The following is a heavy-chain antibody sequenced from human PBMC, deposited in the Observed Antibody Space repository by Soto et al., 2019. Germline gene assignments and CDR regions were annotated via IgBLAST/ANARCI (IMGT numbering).Heavy chain of an antibody. CDR2: ISAYNGNT. J-gene: IGHJ6*02. V-gene: IGHV1-18*01. D-gene: IGHD6-13*01. CDR1: GYTFTSYG. Sequence: ASVKVSCKASGYTFTSYGISWVRQAPGQGLEWMGWISAYNGNTNYAQKLQGRVTMTTDTSTSTAYMELGSLRSDDTAVYYCARDRVAAARKAYYYYGMDVWGQGTTVTVSS. CDR3: ARDRVAAARKAYYYYGMDV.